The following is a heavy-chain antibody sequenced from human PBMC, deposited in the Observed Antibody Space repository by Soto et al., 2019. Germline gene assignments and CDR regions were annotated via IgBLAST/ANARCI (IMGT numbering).Heavy chain of an antibody. V-gene: IGHV3-30-3*01. CDR3: ARPGGGYCISTSCYTSGP. J-gene: IGHJ5*02. D-gene: IGHD2-2*02. CDR2: ISYDGSNK. Sequence: QVQLVESGGGVVQPGRSLRLSCAASGFTFSSYAMHWVRQAPGKGLEWVAVISYDGSNKYYADSVKGRFTISRDNSKNTLYLQMNSLRAEDTAVYYFARPGGGYCISTSCYTSGPWGQGTLVTVSS. CDR1: GFTFSSYA.